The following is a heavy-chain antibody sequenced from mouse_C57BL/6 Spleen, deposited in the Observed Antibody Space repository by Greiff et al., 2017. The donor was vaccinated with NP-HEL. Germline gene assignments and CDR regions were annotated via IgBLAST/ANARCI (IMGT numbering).Heavy chain of an antibody. Sequence: QVQLQQPGAELVMPGASVKLSCKASGYTFTSYWMHWVKQRPGQGLEWIGEIDPSDSYTNYNQKFKGKSTLTVDKSSSTAYMQLSSLTSEDSAVYYCARSGDYDYDVAMDYWGQGTSVTVSS. J-gene: IGHJ4*01. CDR3: ARSGDYDYDVAMDY. D-gene: IGHD2-4*01. V-gene: IGHV1-69*01. CDR1: GYTFTSYW. CDR2: IDPSDSYT.